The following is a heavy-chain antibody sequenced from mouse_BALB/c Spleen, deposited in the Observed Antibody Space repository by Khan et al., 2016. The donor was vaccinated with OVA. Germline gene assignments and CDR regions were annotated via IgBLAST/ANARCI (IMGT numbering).Heavy chain of an antibody. CDR2: IWGDGST. J-gene: IGHJ2*01. CDR1: GFSLTDYS. Sequence: QVQLKQSGPGLVAPSQSLSITCTVSGFSLTDYSVNWVRQPPGKGLEWLGLIWGDGSTDYNSALKSRLSISKDNSKSQVFLKRNRLQTDDTARYYCARDWGTGTAFDYWGQGTTLTVSS. V-gene: IGHV2-6-7*01. CDR3: ARDWGTGTAFDY. D-gene: IGHD4-1*01.